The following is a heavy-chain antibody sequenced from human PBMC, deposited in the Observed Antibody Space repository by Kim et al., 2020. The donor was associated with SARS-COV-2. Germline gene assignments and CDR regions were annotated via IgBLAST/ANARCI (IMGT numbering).Heavy chain of an antibody. D-gene: IGHD4-17*01. J-gene: IGHJ4*02. V-gene: IGHV3-48*03. Sequence: IHHPESVKGRFIISRDNSKHSLYLQMNSLRDEDTAIYYCARDSNYGGTFDYWGQGALVTVSS. CDR3: ARDSNYGGTFDY. CDR2: I.